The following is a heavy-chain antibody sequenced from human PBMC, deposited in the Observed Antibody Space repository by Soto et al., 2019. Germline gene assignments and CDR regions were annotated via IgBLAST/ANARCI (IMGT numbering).Heavy chain of an antibody. Sequence: GGSLRLSCAASGFTFSSYWMSWVRQAPGRSLEWVANINFGGGEKYHVDSVKGRFTISRDNAKNTLYLQMNSLRAEDTAVYYCARVHYSSSWYIDYWGQGTLVTVSS. CDR2: INFGGGEK. CDR3: ARVHYSSSWYIDY. V-gene: IGHV3-7*01. CDR1: GFTFSSYW. J-gene: IGHJ4*02. D-gene: IGHD6-13*01.